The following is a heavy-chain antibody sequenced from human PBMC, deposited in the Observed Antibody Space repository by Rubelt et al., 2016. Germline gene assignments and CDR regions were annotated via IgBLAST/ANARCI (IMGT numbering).Heavy chain of an antibody. J-gene: IGHJ4*02. Sequence: QLQLQESGPGLVKPSETLSLTCTVSGGSISSSSYYWGWIRQPPGKGLEWIGSIYYSGSTYYNPSLRGRVTISVDRSKNRFSLKLSSVTAADTAVYYCARDGVAARPFDYWGQGTLVTVSS. V-gene: IGHV4-39*07. D-gene: IGHD6-6*01. CDR2: IYYSGST. CDR1: GGSISSSSYY. CDR3: ARDGVAARPFDY.